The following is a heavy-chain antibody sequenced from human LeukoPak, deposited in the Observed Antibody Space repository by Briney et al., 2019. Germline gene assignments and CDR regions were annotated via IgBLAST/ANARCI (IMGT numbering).Heavy chain of an antibody. J-gene: IGHJ6*03. D-gene: IGHD2-2*01. V-gene: IGHV3-48*01. Sequence: GGSLRLSCAASGFTFSTYSMNWVRQAPGKGLEWVSYISSSSSTIYYADSVKGRFTISRDNAKNSLYLQMNSLRAEDTAVYYCARDVTVPAALSYYYYYYMDVWGKGTTVTVSS. CDR1: GFTFSTYS. CDR3: ARDVTVPAALSYYYYYYMDV. CDR2: ISSSSSTI.